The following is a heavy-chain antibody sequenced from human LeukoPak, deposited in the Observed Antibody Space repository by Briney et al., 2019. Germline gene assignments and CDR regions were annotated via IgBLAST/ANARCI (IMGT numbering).Heavy chain of an antibody. Sequence: GGSLRLSCAASGFTFSSYAMNWVRQAPGKGLEWVATIKEDGSAKSYVDSVKGRFTISRDNAKNSLYLQLNSLRAEDTAVYYCARDFYGSGSYFDYWGQGALVTVSS. V-gene: IGHV3-7*05. CDR3: ARDFYGSGSYFDY. D-gene: IGHD3-10*01. CDR2: IKEDGSAK. CDR1: GFTFSSYA. J-gene: IGHJ4*02.